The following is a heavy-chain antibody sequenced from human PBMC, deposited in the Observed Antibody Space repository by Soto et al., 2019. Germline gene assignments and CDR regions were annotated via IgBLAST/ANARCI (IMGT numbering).Heavy chain of an antibody. CDR1: GGSISSSSYY. CDR3: ARHGRCSGGSCSNWFDP. J-gene: IGHJ5*02. D-gene: IGHD2-15*01. Sequence: SETLSLTCTVSGGSISSSSYYWGWIRQPPGKWLEWIGSIYYSGSTYYNPSLKSRVTISVDTSKNQFSLKLSSVTAADTAVYYCARHGRCSGGSCSNWFDPWGQGTLVTVSS. V-gene: IGHV4-39*01. CDR2: IYYSGST.